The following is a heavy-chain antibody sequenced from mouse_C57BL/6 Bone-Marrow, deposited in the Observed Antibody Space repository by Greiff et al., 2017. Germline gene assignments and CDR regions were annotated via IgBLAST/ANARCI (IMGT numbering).Heavy chain of an antibody. D-gene: IGHD2-5*01. CDR3: ASYSNAWFAY. V-gene: IGHV5-9*01. CDR2: ISGGGGNT. J-gene: IGHJ3*01. CDR1: GSTFSSYT. Sequence: EVKLVESGGGLVKPGGSLKLSCAASGSTFSSYTMSWVSQTPEKRLEWVATISGGGGNTYYPDSVKGRFTISRDNAKNTLYLQMSSLRSVDTALYYCASYSNAWFAYWGQGTLVTVSA.